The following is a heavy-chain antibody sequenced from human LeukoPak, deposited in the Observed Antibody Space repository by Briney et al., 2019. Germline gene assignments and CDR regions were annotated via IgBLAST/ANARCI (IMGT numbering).Heavy chain of an antibody. V-gene: IGHV1-18*01. CDR2: ISGYNGNT. CDR3: ARDIVSAMAVYDAFDV. Sequence: ASVKVSCKASGYTFITYGISWVRQAPGQGLEWMGWISGYNGNTNYAQKFQGRVTMTTDTSTTTANMELRSLTSDDTAVCYCARDIVSAMAVYDAFDVWGQGTMVTVSS. CDR1: GYTFITYG. J-gene: IGHJ3*01. D-gene: IGHD5/OR15-5a*01.